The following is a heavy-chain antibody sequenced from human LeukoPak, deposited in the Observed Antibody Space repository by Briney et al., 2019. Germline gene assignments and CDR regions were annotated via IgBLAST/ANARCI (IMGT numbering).Heavy chain of an antibody. J-gene: IGHJ4*02. CDR2: IYYSGST. V-gene: IGHV4-31*03. Sequence: SSETLSLTCTVSGGSISSGGYSWSWIRQHPGKGLEWIGYIYYSGSTYYNPSLKSRVTISVDTSKNQFSLKLSSVTAADTAVYYCARDDSSGYLPIDYWGQGTLVTVSS. CDR1: GGSISSGGYS. CDR3: ARDDSSGYLPIDY. D-gene: IGHD3-22*01.